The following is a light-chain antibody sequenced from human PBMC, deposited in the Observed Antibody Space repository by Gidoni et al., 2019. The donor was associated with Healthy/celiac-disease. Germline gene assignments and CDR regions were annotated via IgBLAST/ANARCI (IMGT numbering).Light chain of an antibody. CDR2: DAS. Sequence: DIQMTQSPSSLSASVGDRVTITCQASQDISNYLNWYQQKPGKTPHSLIYDASNLETGVPSRFSGSGSGTDFTFTISSLQPEDIATYYCQQYDNLPLTFXGXTKVEIK. J-gene: IGKJ4*01. CDR1: QDISNY. V-gene: IGKV1-33*01. CDR3: QQYDNLPLT.